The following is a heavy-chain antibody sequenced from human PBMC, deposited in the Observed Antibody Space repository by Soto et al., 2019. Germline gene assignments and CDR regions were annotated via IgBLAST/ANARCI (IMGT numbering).Heavy chain of an antibody. J-gene: IGHJ6*02. D-gene: IGHD3-10*01. V-gene: IGHV1-69*02. CDR3: ARFFGSYGMDV. CDR1: GGTFSSYT. CDR2: IIPILGIP. Sequence: QVQLVQSGAEVKKPGSSVKVSCKASGGTFSSYTISWVRQAPGQGLEWMGRIIPILGIPNYAQKFQGSVTITADKSTSTAYMELSSLSSEDTAVYYCARFFGSYGMDVWGQGTTVTVSS.